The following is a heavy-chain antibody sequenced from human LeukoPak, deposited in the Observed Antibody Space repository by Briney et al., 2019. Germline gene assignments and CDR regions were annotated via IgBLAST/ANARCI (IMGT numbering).Heavy chain of an antibody. CDR2: IYSGGST. Sequence: PGGSLRLSRAASGFTVSSNYMSWVRQAPGKGLEWVSVIYSGGSTYYADSVKGRFTISGDNSKNTLYLQMNSLRAEDTAVYYCARDLFVDTVDYWGQGTLVTVSS. D-gene: IGHD5-18*01. CDR1: GFTVSSNY. J-gene: IGHJ4*02. CDR3: ARDLFVDTVDY. V-gene: IGHV3-53*01.